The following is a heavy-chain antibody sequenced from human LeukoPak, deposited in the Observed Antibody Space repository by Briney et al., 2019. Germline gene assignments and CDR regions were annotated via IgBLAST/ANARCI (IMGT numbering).Heavy chain of an antibody. CDR2: INPNSGGT. CDR1: GYTFTGCY. CDR3: ARASVVVVAATDY. D-gene: IGHD2-15*01. J-gene: IGHJ4*02. Sequence: ASVKVSCKASGYTFTGCYMHWVRQAPGQGLEWMGWINPNSGGTNYAQKFQGRVTMTRDTSISTAYMELSRLRSDDTAVYYCARASVVVVAATDYWGQGTLVTVSS. V-gene: IGHV1-2*02.